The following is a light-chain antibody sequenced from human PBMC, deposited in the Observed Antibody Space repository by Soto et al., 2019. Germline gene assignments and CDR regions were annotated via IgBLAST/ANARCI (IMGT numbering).Light chain of an antibody. CDR1: QSISSW. Sequence: IQMTQSPSTLSASVGDRVTITCRASQSISSWLAWYQQKPGRAPKLLIYQESSSEIGVPSMFSGSGSGTEFTLTISSLQPDDIATYYCQYYKESSTFGQGTRLQI. V-gene: IGKV1-5*03. J-gene: IGKJ1*01. CDR2: QES. CDR3: QYYKESST.